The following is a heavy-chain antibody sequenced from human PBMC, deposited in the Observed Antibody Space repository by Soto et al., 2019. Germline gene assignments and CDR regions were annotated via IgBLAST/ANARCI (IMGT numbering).Heavy chain of an antibody. CDR2: IIPILGTA. V-gene: IGHV1-69*01. CDR1: GGSFSSFS. Sequence: QVILAQSGAEVKKPRSSVKVSCKVSGGSFSSFSINWVRQAPGQRFEWMGGIIPILGTANFTQKFQDRVTFTADESTATAYMTLSSLTSEDTAFYYCTSFDSNGYYPQNHYWGPGTQVTVSS. J-gene: IGHJ4*02. CDR3: TSFDSNGYYPQNHY. D-gene: IGHD3-22*01.